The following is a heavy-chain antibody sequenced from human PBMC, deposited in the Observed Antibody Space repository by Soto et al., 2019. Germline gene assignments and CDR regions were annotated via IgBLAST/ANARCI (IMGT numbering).Heavy chain of an antibody. D-gene: IGHD2-2*02. CDR3: ARDRYPYGGYYGMDV. CDR2: ISYDGSNK. Sequence: GESLKISCAASGFTFSSYAMHWVRQAPGKGLEWVAVISYDGSNKYYADSVKGRFTISRDNSKNTLYLQMNSLRAEDTAVYYCARDRYPYGGYYGMDVWGQGTTVTVSS. V-gene: IGHV3-30-3*01. CDR1: GFTFSSYA. J-gene: IGHJ6*02.